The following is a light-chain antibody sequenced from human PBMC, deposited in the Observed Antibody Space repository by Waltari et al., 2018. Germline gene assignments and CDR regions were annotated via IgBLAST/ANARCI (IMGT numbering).Light chain of an antibody. CDR1: QNILYSSNNKNY. CDR2: WAS. V-gene: IGKV4-1*01. Sequence: DIVMTQSPDSLAVSLGERATINCKSSQNILYSSNNKNYLAWYQLKPGQAPKLLFYWASARESGVPDRFSGGGSGTEFTLTINSLQAEDVAVYYCQQHYSTPRTFGQGTKVEIK. CDR3: QQHYSTPRT. J-gene: IGKJ1*01.